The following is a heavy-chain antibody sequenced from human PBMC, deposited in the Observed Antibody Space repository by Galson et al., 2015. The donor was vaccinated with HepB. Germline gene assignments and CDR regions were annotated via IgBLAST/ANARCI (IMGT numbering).Heavy chain of an antibody. V-gene: IGHV1-2*06. CDR1: RDTFTGAY. CDR3: ARMLVGQ. D-gene: IGHD3-10*02. CDR2: INPNSGGT. J-gene: IGHJ4*02. Sequence: SVKVSCKASRDTFTGAYIHWVRQAPGQGLEWVGRINPNSGGTNYAQKFQGRVTLTRDKSTTTAHMELTRLRSDDTAVYYCARMLVGQWGQGTLVTVSS.